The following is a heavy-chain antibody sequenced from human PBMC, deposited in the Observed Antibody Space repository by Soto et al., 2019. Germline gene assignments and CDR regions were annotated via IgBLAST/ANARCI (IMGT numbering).Heavy chain of an antibody. Sequence: SGPTLVNPIQTLTLTCTFSGFSLSTSGVGVGWIRQPPGKALEWLALIYWDDDKRYSPSLKSRLTITKDTSKNQVVLTMTNMDPVDTATYYCAHAPGAYYDSSGYYYTVEYFQHWGQGTLVTVSS. CDR3: AHAPGAYYDSSGYYYTVEYFQH. CDR1: GFSLSTSGVG. CDR2: IYWDDDK. V-gene: IGHV2-5*02. D-gene: IGHD3-22*01. J-gene: IGHJ1*01.